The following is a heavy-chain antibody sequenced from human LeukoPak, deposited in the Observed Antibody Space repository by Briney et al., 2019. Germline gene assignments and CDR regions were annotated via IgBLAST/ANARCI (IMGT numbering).Heavy chain of an antibody. Sequence: PGGSLRLSCAASGFTFSSYSMHWVRQAPGKGLEWLGRIKSKSDGGTTDYAAPVKGRFIISRDDSENMAYLQMNSLKIEDSAMYYCSTRGGFGYWGQGTLVTVSS. D-gene: IGHD3-10*01. CDR3: STRGGFGY. CDR2: IKSKSDGGTT. J-gene: IGHJ4*02. V-gene: IGHV3-15*01. CDR1: GFTFSSYS.